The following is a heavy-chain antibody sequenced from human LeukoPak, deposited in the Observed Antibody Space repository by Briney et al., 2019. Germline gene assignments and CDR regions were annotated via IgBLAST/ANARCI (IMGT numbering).Heavy chain of an antibody. CDR3: AIPNYDILTGPDLYCFDY. Sequence: SSVNVSFKASGCTFSSFPISWVRQAPGQGLEGMGGIIPIFGTANYGQKFQGRVTITADESTSTAYMELSSLRSEDTAVYYCAIPNYDILTGPDLYCFDYWGQGTLVTVSS. CDR1: GCTFSSFP. CDR2: IIPIFGTA. J-gene: IGHJ4*02. V-gene: IGHV1-69*13. D-gene: IGHD3-9*01.